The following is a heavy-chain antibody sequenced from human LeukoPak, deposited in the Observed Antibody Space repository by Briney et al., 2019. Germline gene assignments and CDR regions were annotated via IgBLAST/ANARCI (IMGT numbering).Heavy chain of an antibody. V-gene: IGHV3-30-3*02. CDR1: GFTFSSYA. Sequence: GGSLRLSCAASGFTFSSYAMHWVRQAPGKGLEWVAVISYDGSNKYYADSVKGRFTISRDNSRNTLYLQMNSLGAEDTAVYYCAKRRVSGSSSNFDYWGQGTLVTVSS. CDR2: ISYDGSNK. CDR3: AKRRVSGSSSNFDY. J-gene: IGHJ4*02. D-gene: IGHD6-6*01.